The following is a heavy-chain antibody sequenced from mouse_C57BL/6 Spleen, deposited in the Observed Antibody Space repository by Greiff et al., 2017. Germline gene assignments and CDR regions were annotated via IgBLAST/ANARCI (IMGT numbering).Heavy chain of an antibody. V-gene: IGHV5-16*01. CDR1: GFTFSDYY. CDR2: INYDGSST. CDR3: ARDGGDY. J-gene: IGHJ4*01. Sequence: EVQVVESEGGLVQPGSSMKLSCTASGFTFSDYYMAWVRQVPEKGLEWVANINYDGSSTYYLDSLKSRFIISRDNAKNILYLQMSSLKSEDTATYYCARDGGDYWGQGTSVTVSS.